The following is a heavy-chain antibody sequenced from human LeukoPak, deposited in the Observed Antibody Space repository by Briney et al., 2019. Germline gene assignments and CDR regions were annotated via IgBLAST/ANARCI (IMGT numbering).Heavy chain of an antibody. Sequence: GASVKVSCKASGYTLTDYYMHWVRQAPGQGLEWMGWINPDSGVTNYPQKFRGRVTMTRDTSSSTAYMELIRLRSDDTAVYYCARDGTFDIWGQGTMVTVSS. D-gene: IGHD2-15*01. J-gene: IGHJ3*02. V-gene: IGHV1-2*02. CDR1: GYTLTDYY. CDR3: ARDGTFDI. CDR2: INPDSGVT.